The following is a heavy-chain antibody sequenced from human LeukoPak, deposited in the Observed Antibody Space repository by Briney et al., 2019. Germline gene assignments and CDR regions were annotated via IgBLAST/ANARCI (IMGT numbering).Heavy chain of an antibody. V-gene: IGHV3-21*01. CDR1: GFTFSSYS. Sequence: PGGSLRLSCAASGFTFSSYSMNWVRQAPGKGLEWVSSISSSSYIYYADSVKGRFTISSDNAKNSLYLQMNSLRAEDTAVYYCARDMGYDSSGHPNGGQGTLVTVSS. D-gene: IGHD3-22*01. J-gene: IGHJ4*02. CDR3: ARDMGYDSSGHPN. CDR2: ISSSSYI.